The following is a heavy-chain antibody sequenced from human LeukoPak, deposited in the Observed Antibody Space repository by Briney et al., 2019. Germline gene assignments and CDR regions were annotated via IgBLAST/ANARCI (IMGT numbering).Heavy chain of an antibody. CDR1: AFSFSSFS. CDR2: ISGSGT. D-gene: IGHD5-24*01. CDR3: AKVHGDSLFDV. J-gene: IGHJ4*02. Sequence: PGGSLRLSSVGTAFSFSSFSMNWDRHAPEKWLGGDTTISGSGTYYLNSVKRRFTISREDSKSTVYLQMNSLRADDTALYYCAKVHGDSLFDVWGQGTLVTVSS. V-gene: IGHV3-23*01.